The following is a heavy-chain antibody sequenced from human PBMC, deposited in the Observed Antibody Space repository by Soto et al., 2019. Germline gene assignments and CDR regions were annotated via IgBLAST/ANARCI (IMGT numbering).Heavy chain of an antibody. D-gene: IGHD3-10*01. CDR2: IYYLGST. CDR1: GGSMSEYF. Sequence: SETLSLTCSVSGGSMSEYFWSWIRQSPGKGLEWIGYIYYLGSTDYNPSLKSRVTISVDTSKRQFSLRLTSVTAADTAVYYCARDGYDGSGSPYPAYWGPGSQVTVYS. J-gene: IGHJ4*02. CDR3: ARDGYDGSGSPYPAY. V-gene: IGHV4-59*01.